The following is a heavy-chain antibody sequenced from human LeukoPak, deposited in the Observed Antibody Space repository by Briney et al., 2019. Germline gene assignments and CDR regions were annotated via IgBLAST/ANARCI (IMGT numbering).Heavy chain of an antibody. CDR2: ISPSGGPT. CDR1: GYTFTSNY. J-gene: IGHJ5*02. CDR3: ARDNSVRDEAWWFNP. D-gene: IGHD5-24*01. V-gene: IGHV1-46*01. Sequence: ASVRVSCKAFGYTFTSNYMHWVRQAPGQGPEWMGVISPSGGPTTYAQKFQGRVTLTRDMSTSTDYLELSSLRSEDTAVYYCARDNSVRDEAWWFNPWGQGTLVTVSS.